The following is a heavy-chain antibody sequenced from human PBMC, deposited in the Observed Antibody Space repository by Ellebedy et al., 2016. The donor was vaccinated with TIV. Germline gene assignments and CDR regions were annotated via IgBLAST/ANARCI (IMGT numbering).Heavy chain of an antibody. V-gene: IGHV3-48*02. CDR1: GFTFSSYS. CDR2: ISSSSSTI. D-gene: IGHD3-10*01. CDR3: ARVAVGDSDAFDI. J-gene: IGHJ3*02. Sequence: GGSLRLSXAASGFTFSSYSMNWVRQAPGKGLEWVSYISSSSSTIYYADSVKGRFTISRDNAKNSLYLQMNSLRDEDTAVYYCARVAVGDSDAFDIWGQGTMVTVSS.